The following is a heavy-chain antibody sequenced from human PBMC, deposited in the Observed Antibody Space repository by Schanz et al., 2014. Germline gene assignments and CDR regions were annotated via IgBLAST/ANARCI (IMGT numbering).Heavy chain of an antibody. J-gene: IGHJ6*03. V-gene: IGHV3-21*05. CDR1: GFTFSSYG. CDR3: ARVKYCTITRCYRTETEGIYYMDV. Sequence: EVQLVESGGGVVQPGRSLRLSCAASGFTFSSYGMHWVRQAPGKGLEWVSYVSSSSSYTHYADSVKGRFTISRDNSKNTLYLQMNSLRVEDTAVYYCARVKYCTITRCYRTETEGIYYMDVWGKGTTVTVSS. CDR2: VSSSSSYT. D-gene: IGHD2-2*01.